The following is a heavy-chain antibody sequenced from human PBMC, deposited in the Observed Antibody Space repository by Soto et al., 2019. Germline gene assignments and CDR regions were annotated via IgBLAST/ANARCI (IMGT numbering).Heavy chain of an antibody. V-gene: IGHV4-34*01. Sequence: SETLSLTCAVYGGSFSGYYWSWIRQPPGKGLEWTGEINHSGSTNYNPSLKSRVTISVDTSKNHSSLKLRAVTAADTTVYNCASGVFQTQHYGWFDPGSQGTLVTGS. CDR3: ASGVFQTQHYGWFDP. CDR2: INHSGST. D-gene: IGHD4-17*01. J-gene: IGHJ5*02. CDR1: GGSFSGYY.